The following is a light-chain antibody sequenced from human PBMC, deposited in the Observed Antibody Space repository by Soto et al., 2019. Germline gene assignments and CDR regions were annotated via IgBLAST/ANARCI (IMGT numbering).Light chain of an antibody. CDR2: GAS. V-gene: IGKV3-20*01. J-gene: IGKJ1*01. CDR1: QSVSSSF. CDR3: QQYDSSPWT. Sequence: EIVLTQSPGTLSLSPGDRATLSCRASQSVSSSFLAWYQQKPGQAPRLLIYGASSRATGLPGRFSGSGSGTDFPLPFSRLEPEDFAVYYCQQYDSSPWTFGQGTKAEIK.